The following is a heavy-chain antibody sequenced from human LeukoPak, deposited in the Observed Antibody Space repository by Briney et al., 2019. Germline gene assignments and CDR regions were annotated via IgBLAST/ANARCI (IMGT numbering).Heavy chain of an antibody. J-gene: IGHJ4*02. CDR2: ISSSSSYI. CDR3: ARDSGSYGRYGGY. CDR1: GFTFSSYS. D-gene: IGHD5-18*01. V-gene: IGHV3-21*01. Sequence: GGSLRLSCAASGFTFSSYSMNWVRQAPGKGLEWVSSISSSSSYIYYADSVKGRFTISRDNAKNSLYLQMNSLRAEDTAVYYRARDSGSYGRYGGYWGQGTLVTVSS.